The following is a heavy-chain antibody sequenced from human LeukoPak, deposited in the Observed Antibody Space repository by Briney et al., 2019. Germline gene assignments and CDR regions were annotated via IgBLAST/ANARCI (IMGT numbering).Heavy chain of an antibody. CDR3: ARRSSYGSGWLDY. V-gene: IGHV3-23*01. D-gene: IGHD6-19*01. CDR2: ISGRGDTT. J-gene: IGHJ4*02. CDR1: GFTFSSSG. Sequence: GGSLRLSCAASGFTFSSSGMSWVRQAPGKGLEWVSGISGRGDTTYYADSVKGRFTISRDNSKNTLYLQMNSLRAEDTAVYFCARRSSYGSGWLDYRGQGTLVTVSS.